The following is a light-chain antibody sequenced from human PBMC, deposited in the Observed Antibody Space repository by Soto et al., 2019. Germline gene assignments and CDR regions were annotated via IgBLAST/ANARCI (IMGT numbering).Light chain of an antibody. CDR1: QSVSSSY. CDR3: QQYGH. J-gene: IGKJ5*01. Sequence: EIVLTQSPGTLSLSPGERATLSCRASQSVSSSYLAWYQQKPGQAPRLLIYGASSRATGIPDRFSGSGSGTDFTLTISRLEPEDFAVYYCQQYGHVGQGTRLEIK. V-gene: IGKV3-20*01. CDR2: GAS.